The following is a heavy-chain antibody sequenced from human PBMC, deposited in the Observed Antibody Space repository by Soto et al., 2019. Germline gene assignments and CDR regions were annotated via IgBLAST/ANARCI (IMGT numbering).Heavy chain of an antibody. CDR1: GGTFSSYA. CDR2: IIPIFGTA. Sequence: GASVKVSCKASGGTFSSYAISWVRQAPGQGLEWMGGIIPIFGTANYAQKFQGRVTITADESTSTAYMELSSLRSEDTAVYYCARVVYYRGPSWFYPWGQGTLVTISS. J-gene: IGHJ5*02. CDR3: ARVVYYRGPSWFYP. V-gene: IGHV1-69*13. D-gene: IGHD2-8*01.